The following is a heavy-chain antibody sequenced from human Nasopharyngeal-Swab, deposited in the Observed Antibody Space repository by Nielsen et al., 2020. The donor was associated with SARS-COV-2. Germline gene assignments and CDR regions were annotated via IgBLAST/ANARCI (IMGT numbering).Heavy chain of an antibody. D-gene: IGHD5-24*01. CDR1: GFTFSSYA. CDR2: ISGSGGST. V-gene: IGHV3-23*01. J-gene: IGHJ3*02. Sequence: GESLKISCAASGFTFSSYAMSWVRQAQGKGLEWVSAISGSGGSTYYADSVKGRFTISRDNSKNTLYLQMNSLRAEDTAVYYCAKWGGRDGYNLGAFDIWGQGTMVTVSS. CDR3: AKWGGRDGYNLGAFDI.